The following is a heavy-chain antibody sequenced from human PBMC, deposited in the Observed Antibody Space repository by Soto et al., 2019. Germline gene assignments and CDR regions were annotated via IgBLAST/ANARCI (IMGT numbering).Heavy chain of an antibody. CDR1: GYTFTSYG. CDR3: ARDSITMIVVVIQPLDY. J-gene: IGHJ4*02. D-gene: IGHD3-22*01. V-gene: IGHV1-18*01. Sequence: GASVKVSCKASGYTFTSYGISWVRQAPGQGLEWMGWISAYNGNTNYAQKLQGRVTMTTDTSTSTAYMELRSLRSDDTAVYYCARDSITMIVVVIQPLDYWGQGTLVTVSS. CDR2: ISAYNGNT.